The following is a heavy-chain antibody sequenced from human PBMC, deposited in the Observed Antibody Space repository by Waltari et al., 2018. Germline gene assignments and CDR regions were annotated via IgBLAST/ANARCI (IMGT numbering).Heavy chain of an antibody. J-gene: IGHJ4*02. D-gene: IGHD2-15*01. V-gene: IGHV3-7*01. CDR3: ARDLSGSGIPTFDY. Sequence: EVQLVESGGGLVQPGGSLRLSCAASGFTFSSYWMSWVRQAPGKGLEWVANIKQDGSEKYYVDSVKGRFTISRDNAKNSLYLQMNSLRAEDTAVYYCARDLSGSGIPTFDYWGQGTLVTVSS. CDR1: GFTFSSYW. CDR2: IKQDGSEK.